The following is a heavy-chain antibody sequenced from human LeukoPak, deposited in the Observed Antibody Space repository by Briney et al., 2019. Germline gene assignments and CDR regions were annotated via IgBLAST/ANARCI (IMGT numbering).Heavy chain of an antibody. V-gene: IGHV3-30*03. CDR2: MSFDGSNK. CDR1: GFTFSSYG. D-gene: IGHD6-13*01. CDR3: ARGSVASTYSSSFF. Sequence: GGSLRLSCAASGFTFSSYGMHWVRQAPGKGLEWVALMSFDGSNKYYADSVKGRFTISRDNSKNTLYLQMNSLTVEDTAVYYCARGSVASTYSSSFFWGPGTLVTVSS. J-gene: IGHJ4*02.